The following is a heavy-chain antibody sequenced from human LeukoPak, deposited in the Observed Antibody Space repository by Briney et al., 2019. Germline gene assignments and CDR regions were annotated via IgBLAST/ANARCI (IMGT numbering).Heavy chain of an antibody. V-gene: IGHV3-33*01. J-gene: IGHJ5*02. CDR1: GFTFSSYG. D-gene: IGHD6-13*01. CDR3: ARDRGKLAAAAFNWFDP. Sequence: GGSLRLSCAASGFTFSSYGMHWVRQAPGKGLEWVAVIWYDGSNKYYADSVKGRFTISRDNSKNTLYLQMNSLRAEDTAVYYCARDRGKLAAAAFNWFDPWGQGTLATVSS. CDR2: IWYDGSNK.